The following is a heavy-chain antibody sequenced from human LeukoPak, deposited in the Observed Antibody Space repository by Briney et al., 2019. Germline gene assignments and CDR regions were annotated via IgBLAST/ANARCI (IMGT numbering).Heavy chain of an antibody. V-gene: IGHV1-2*02. Sequence: GASVKVSCKASGYTFTGYYMHWVRQAPGQGLEWMGWINPNSGGTNYAQKFQGRVTMTRDTSISTAYMELSRLRSDDTAVYYCASWVVVVPAAQFDAFDIWGQGTMVTVSS. CDR1: GYTFTGYY. D-gene: IGHD2-2*01. J-gene: IGHJ3*02. CDR2: INPNSGGT. CDR3: ASWVVVVPAAQFDAFDI.